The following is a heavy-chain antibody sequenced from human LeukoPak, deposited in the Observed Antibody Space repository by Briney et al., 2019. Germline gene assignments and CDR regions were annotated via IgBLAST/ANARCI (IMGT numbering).Heavy chain of an antibody. CDR1: GFLFGSFA. CDR3: TRDPGGGYSPTWYEGLFKY. J-gene: IGHJ4*02. D-gene: IGHD5-18*01. V-gene: IGHV3-23*01. Sequence: GGSLRLSCAASGFLFGSFAMTWVRQAPSKGLQWVAAISGTGDSTYYADSVRGRFTVSRDNSNDILYLQVNGLTAEDTAVYFCTRDPGGGYSPTWYEGLFKYWGQGTLVSVYS. CDR2: ISGTGDST.